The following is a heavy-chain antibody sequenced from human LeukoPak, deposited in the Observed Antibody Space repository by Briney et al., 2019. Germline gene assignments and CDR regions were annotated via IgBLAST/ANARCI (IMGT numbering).Heavy chain of an antibody. CDR1: GGSISSYY. J-gene: IGHJ4*02. CDR3: ARDPSYGSFDY. D-gene: IGHD5-18*01. Sequence: SETLSLTRTVSGGSISSYYWSWIRQPPGKGLEWIGYIYYSGSTNYNPSLKSRVTISVDTSKNQFSLKLSSVTAADTAVYYCARDPSYGSFDYWGQGTLVTVSS. CDR2: IYYSGST. V-gene: IGHV4-59*01.